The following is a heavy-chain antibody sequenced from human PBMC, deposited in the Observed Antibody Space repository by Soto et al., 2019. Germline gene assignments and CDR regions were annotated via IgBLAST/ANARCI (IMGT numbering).Heavy chain of an antibody. CDR2: IWYDGSNK. CDR3: AREGIAVASAGEDFDY. D-gene: IGHD6-19*01. CDR1: GFTFSSYG. Sequence: QVQLVESGGGVVQPGRSLRLSCAASGFTFSSYGMHWVRQAPGKGLEWVAVIWYDGSNKYYADSVKGRFTISRDNSKNXLYREMNSLRAEDTAVYYCAREGIAVASAGEDFDYWGQGTLVTVSS. J-gene: IGHJ4*02. V-gene: IGHV3-33*01.